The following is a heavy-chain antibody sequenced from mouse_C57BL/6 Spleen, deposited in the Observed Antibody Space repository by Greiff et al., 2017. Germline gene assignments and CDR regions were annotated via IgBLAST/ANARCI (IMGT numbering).Heavy chain of an antibody. CDR3: ARNYGSSRGYFDV. D-gene: IGHD1-1*01. CDR2: IWSGGST. Sequence: VQVVESGPGLVQPSQSLSITCTVSGFSLTSYGVHWVRQSPGKGLEWLGVIWSGGSTDYNAAFISRLSISKDNSKSQVFFKMNSLQADDTAIYYCARNYGSSRGYFDVWGTGTTVTVSS. V-gene: IGHV2-2*01. CDR1: GFSLTSYG. J-gene: IGHJ1*03.